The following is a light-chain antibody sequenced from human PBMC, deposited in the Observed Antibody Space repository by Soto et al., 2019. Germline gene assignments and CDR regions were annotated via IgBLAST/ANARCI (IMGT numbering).Light chain of an antibody. CDR2: DAS. V-gene: IGKV3-11*01. CDR1: QSVSSY. Sequence: EIVLTQSPATLSLSPGERATLSCRASQSVSSYLAWYQQKPGQAPRLLIYDASNRATGIPARFSGSGSGTEFTLTISSLQPDDFVTYYCQQYNGYSLTFGQGTKVDIK. J-gene: IGKJ1*01. CDR3: QQYNGYSLT.